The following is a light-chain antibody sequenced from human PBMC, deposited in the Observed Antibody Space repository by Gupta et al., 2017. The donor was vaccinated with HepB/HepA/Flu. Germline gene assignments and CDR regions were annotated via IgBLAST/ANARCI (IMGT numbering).Light chain of an antibody. J-gene: IGLJ3*02. CDR2: AGN. Sequence: QSVLTQPPSTSGTPGQRVTTFCSGGNSNIGLNHVYWYQQLAGAAPKLLIFAGNQRPSGVPERFSASESGTSASLVIGGLRSVDEGDYYCATWDDKLSGWVFGGGTKLTVL. V-gene: IGLV1-47*01. CDR1: NSNIGLNH. CDR3: ATWDDKLSGWV.